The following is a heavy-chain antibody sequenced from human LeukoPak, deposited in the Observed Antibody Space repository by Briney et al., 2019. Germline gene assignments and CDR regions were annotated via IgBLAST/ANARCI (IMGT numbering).Heavy chain of an antibody. V-gene: IGHV4-4*09. CDR1: GDSISSYY. CDR3: ARLSPLGQRNYYYMDV. Sequence: KPSETLSLTGTVSGDSISSYYWSWIRQPPGKGLEWIGYIHTSGSTNYNPSLKSRVTISVDTSKNQFSLKLTSVTAADTAVYYCARLSPLGQRNYYYMDVWGKGTTVTVSS. CDR2: IHTSGST. D-gene: IGHD2/OR15-2a*01. J-gene: IGHJ6*03.